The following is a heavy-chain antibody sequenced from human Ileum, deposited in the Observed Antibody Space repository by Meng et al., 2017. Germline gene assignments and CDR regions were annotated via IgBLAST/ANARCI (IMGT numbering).Heavy chain of an antibody. CDR1: GFAFSNYW. CDR2: SNSDGSST. J-gene: IGHJ4*02. D-gene: IGHD4-17*01. CDR3: AKGGATVIDY. Sequence: GGSLRLSCAASGFAFSNYWMHWVRQAPGKGLVWVSRSNSDGSSTTYADSVKGRYTISRDNAKNTLYLQMNSLRDEDTAVYYCAKGGATVIDYWGQGTLVNGSS. V-gene: IGHV3-74*01.